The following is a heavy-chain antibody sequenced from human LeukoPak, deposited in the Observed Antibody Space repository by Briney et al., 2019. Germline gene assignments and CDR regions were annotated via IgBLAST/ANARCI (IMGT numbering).Heavy chain of an antibody. Sequence: PSETLSLTCTVSGGSISSSSYYWGWIRQPPGKGLEWIGSIYYSGSTYYNPSLKSRVTISVDTSKNQFSLKLNSVTAADTAVYYCAREARSGYEGFWSDPWGQGTVVTVSS. CDR1: GGSISSSSYY. J-gene: IGHJ5*02. V-gene: IGHV4-39*07. CDR3: AREARSGYEGFWSDP. CDR2: IYYSGST. D-gene: IGHD5-12*01.